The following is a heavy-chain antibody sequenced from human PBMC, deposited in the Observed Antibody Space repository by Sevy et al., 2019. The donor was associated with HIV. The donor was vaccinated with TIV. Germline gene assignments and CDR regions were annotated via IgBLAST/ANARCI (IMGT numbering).Heavy chain of an antibody. J-gene: IGHJ4*02. CDR3: AREKSCGGACYHFDH. CDR2: INWDGSST. V-gene: IGHV3-20*04. D-gene: IGHD2-21*02. CDR1: GFTFDDYG. Sequence: GGSLRLTCAASGFTFDDYGMSWVRQAPGKGLEWVSGINWDGSSTGYADSVKGRFTISRDNVKNSLHLQMTSLRAEDTAFYYCAREKSCGGACYHFDHWVQGTLVTVSS.